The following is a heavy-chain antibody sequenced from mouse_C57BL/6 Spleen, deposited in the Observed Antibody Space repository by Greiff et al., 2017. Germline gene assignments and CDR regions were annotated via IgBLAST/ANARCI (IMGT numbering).Heavy chain of an antibody. CDR1: GFTFSDYG. J-gene: IGHJ4*01. CDR3: ARWDY. Sequence: EVKLMESGGGLVKPGGSLKLSCAASGFTFSDYGMHWVRQAPEKGLEWVAYISSGSSTIYYADTVTGRFTISRDNAKNTLFLQMTSLRSEDTAMYYCARWDYWGQGTSVTVSS. CDR2: ISSGSSTI. V-gene: IGHV5-17*01.